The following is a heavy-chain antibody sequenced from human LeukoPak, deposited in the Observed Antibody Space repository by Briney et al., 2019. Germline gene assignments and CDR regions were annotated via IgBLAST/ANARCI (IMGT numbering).Heavy chain of an antibody. CDR3: ASAHYYDSRRANAFDI. V-gene: IGHV1-18*04. Sequence: ASVKVSCKAYGYTFTNYYIHWVRQAPGQGLEWMGWISAYNGNTNYAQKLQGRVTMTTDTSTSTAYMELRSLRSDDTAVYYCASAHYYDSRRANAFDIWGQGTMVTVSS. CDR2: ISAYNGNT. CDR1: GYTFTNYY. J-gene: IGHJ3*02. D-gene: IGHD3-22*01.